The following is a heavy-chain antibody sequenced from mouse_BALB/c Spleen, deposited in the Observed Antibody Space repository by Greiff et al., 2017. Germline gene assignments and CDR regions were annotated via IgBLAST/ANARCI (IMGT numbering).Heavy chain of an antibody. CDR1: GFTFSSYG. Sequence: EVQLVESGGGLVQPGGSLKLSCAASGFTFSSYGMSWVRQTPDKRLELVATINSNGDSTYYPDSVKGRFTISRDNAKNTLYLQMSSLKSEDTAMYYCARGPHYAMDYWGQGTSVTVSS. CDR2: INSNGDST. V-gene: IGHV5-6-3*01. CDR3: ARGPHYAMDY. J-gene: IGHJ4*01.